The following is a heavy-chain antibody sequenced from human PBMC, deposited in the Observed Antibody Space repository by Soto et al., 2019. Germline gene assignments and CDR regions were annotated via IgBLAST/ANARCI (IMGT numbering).Heavy chain of an antibody. V-gene: IGHV3-21*01. J-gene: IGHJ6*02. D-gene: IGHD3-3*01. CDR2: ISSSSSYI. CDR3: ARDLFARPGVSIDSYGMDV. Sequence: PGGSLRLSCAASGFTFSSYSMNWVRQAPGKGLEWVSSISSSSSYIYYADSVKGRFTISRDNAKNSLYLQMNSLRAEDTAVYYCARDLFARPGVSIDSYGMDVWGQGTTVTVSS. CDR1: GFTFSSYS.